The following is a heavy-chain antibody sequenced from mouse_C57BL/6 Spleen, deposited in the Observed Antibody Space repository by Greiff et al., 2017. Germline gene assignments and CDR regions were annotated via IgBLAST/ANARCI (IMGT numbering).Heavy chain of an antibody. CDR3: AGHEEYEDWFAY. CDR1: GYTFTDYS. D-gene: IGHD2-10*02. J-gene: IGHJ3*01. CDR2: FYPGSGSI. Sequence: VQLQQSGAELVKPGASVKLSCKASGYTFTDYSIHWVKQRPGQGLEWIGWFYPGSGSIKYNEKFKDKATLTADKSSSTVYMELRRLTSEDAAVYFCAGHEEYEDWFAYWGQGTLVTVSA. V-gene: IGHV1-62-2*01.